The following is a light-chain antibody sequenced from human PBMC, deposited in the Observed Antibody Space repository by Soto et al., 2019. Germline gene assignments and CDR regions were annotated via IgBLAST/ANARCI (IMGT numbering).Light chain of an antibody. CDR1: QSVSSN. Sequence: EVLLTQSPSTLSFSPGERATLSFRDSQSVSSNLAWYQQKPGQAPRLLIYGASTRATGIPARFSGSGSGTDFTLTISSLEPEDFAVYYCQQRSNWRITFGQGTRLEIK. J-gene: IGKJ5*01. CDR2: GAS. V-gene: IGKV3-11*01. CDR3: QQRSNWRIT.